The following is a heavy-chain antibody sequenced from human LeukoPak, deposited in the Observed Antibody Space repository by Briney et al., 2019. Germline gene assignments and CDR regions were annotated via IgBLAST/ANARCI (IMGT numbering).Heavy chain of an antibody. CDR2: IYTSGST. Sequence: SETLSLTCTVSGGSISSYNWSWIRQPAGKGLEWIGRIYTSGSTNYNPSLKSRVTMSVDTSKNQFSLKLSSVTAADTAVYYCARDPRDYYDSSGYDAYWGQGTLVTVSS. J-gene: IGHJ4*02. CDR3: ARDPRDYYDSSGYDAY. CDR1: GGSISSYN. V-gene: IGHV4-4*07. D-gene: IGHD3-22*01.